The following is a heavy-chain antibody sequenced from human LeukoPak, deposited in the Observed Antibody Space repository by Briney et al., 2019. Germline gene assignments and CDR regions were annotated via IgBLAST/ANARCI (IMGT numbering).Heavy chain of an antibody. V-gene: IGHV3-74*01. CDR3: VRDSTFGVDY. CDR1: GFIFSNYW. CDR2: IGDDGGST. Sequence: PGGSLRLSCTASGFIFSNYWMLWFRQAPGKGPVFVSRIGDDGGSTKYADSVNGRFTISRDNAKNTLYLQLDSLRVEDTAMYYCVRDSTFGVDYWGQGTLVTVSS. D-gene: IGHD3-10*01. J-gene: IGHJ4*02.